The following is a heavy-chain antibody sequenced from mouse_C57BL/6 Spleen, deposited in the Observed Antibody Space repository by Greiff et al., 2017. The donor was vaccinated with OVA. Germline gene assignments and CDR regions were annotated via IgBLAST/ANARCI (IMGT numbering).Heavy chain of an antibody. Sequence: VQLQQPGAELVKPGASVKLSCKASGYTFTSYWITWVKQRPGQGLEWIGDIYPGSGSTNYNEKFKSKATLTVDTSSSTAYMQLSSLTSEDSAVYYCARVTTVSPPYYFDYWGQGTTLTVSS. CDR3: ARVTTVSPPYYFDY. CDR1: GYTFTSYW. J-gene: IGHJ2*01. D-gene: IGHD1-1*01. CDR2: IYPGSGST. V-gene: IGHV1-55*01.